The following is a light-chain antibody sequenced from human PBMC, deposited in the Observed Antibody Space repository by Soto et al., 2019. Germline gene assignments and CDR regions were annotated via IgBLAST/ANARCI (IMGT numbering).Light chain of an antibody. Sequence: QSVLTQPPSTSGTPGQRVTISCSGSSSNIGSNSVNWYQQLPGTAPKLLIYSNNQRPSGVPDRFSGSKSGTSASLAISVLRSEDEADYYCAAWDGGLNDYVFGPGTKVTVL. CDR3: AAWDGGLNDYV. J-gene: IGLJ1*01. V-gene: IGLV1-44*01. CDR2: SNN. CDR1: SSNIGSNS.